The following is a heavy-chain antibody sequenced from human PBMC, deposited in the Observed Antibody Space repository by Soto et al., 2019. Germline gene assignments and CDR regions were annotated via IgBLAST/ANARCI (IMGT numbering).Heavy chain of an antibody. CDR1: GFSFSSYA. J-gene: IGHJ6*02. Sequence: QEQLVESGGGVVQPGRSLRLSCAASGFSFSSYAMHWVRQAPGKGLEWVALIWHDGSTTSYADSVKGRFTISRDNSKNTHYLQMNNLRAEDTAVYYCARDVETTKANYYYYGMDVWGRGTPVTVYS. D-gene: IGHD5-18*01. V-gene: IGHV3-33*01. CDR2: IWHDGSTT. CDR3: ARDVETTKANYYYYGMDV.